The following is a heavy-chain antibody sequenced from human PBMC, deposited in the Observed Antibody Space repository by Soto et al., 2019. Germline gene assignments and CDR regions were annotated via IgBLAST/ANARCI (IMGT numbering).Heavy chain of an antibody. CDR2: ISYDGNNK. D-gene: IGHD3-22*01. Sequence: GGSLRLSCAASGFTYSTYTMHWVRQAPGKGLEWVAVISYDGNNKFYADSVKGRFTISRDSTKQTLYLQTNSLRAEDTAVYYCAIDRVESGYPEYFQHWGQGTLVTVSS. CDR3: AIDRVESGYPEYFQH. J-gene: IGHJ1*01. CDR1: GFTYSTYT. V-gene: IGHV3-30*14.